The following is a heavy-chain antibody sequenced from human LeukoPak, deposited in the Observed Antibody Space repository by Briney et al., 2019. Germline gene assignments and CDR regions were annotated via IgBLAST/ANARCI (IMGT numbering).Heavy chain of an antibody. J-gene: IGHJ4*02. D-gene: IGHD5-12*01. Sequence: PGGSLRLSCAASGFFFGSYVMAWVRQAPGKGLEWVADITGAGGGTNYADSVKGRFTISRDNSENSVYLQMNSLRVEDTAMYYCVKGPRRYTGRYDSWGQGTLVTVSP. CDR1: GFFFGSYV. CDR3: VKGPRRYTGRYDS. CDR2: ITGAGGGT. V-gene: IGHV3-23*01.